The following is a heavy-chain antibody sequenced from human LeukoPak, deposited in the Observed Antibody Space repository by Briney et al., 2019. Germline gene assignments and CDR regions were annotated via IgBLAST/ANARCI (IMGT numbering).Heavy chain of an antibody. CDR2: INPNSGGT. J-gene: IGHJ5*02. V-gene: IGHV1-2*02. D-gene: IGHD5-18*01. CDR1: GYTFTGYY. Sequence: ASVKVSCKASGYTFTGYYMHWVRQAPGQGLEWMGWINPNSGGTNYAQKFQGRVTMTRDTSISTAYMELSRLRSDETAVYYCARDTAMVTYWFDPWGQGTLVTVSS. CDR3: ARDTAMVTYWFDP.